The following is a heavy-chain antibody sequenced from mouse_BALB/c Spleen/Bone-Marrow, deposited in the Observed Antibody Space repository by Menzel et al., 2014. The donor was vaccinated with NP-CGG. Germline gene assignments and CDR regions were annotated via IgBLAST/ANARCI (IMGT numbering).Heavy chain of an antibody. CDR2: INPYNGDT. J-gene: IGHJ2*01. V-gene: IGHV1-20*02. CDR1: GYSFTGYF. Sequence: EGKRKETRHKLVKPGASVKISCKASGYSFTGYFMNWVMQSHGKSLEWIGRINPYNGDTFYNQKFKGKATLTVDKSSSTAHMELRSLASEDSAVYDCARSGYYGSSYFDYWGQGTTLTVSS. D-gene: IGHD1-1*01. CDR3: ARSGYYGSSYFDY.